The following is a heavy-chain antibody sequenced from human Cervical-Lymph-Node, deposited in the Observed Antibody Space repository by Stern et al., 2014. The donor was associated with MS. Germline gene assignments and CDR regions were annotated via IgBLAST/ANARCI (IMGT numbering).Heavy chain of an antibody. D-gene: IGHD4-23*01. V-gene: IGHV3-21*01. CDR1: GFTFSSYS. CDR3: ARGRGGNYRYYFDY. J-gene: IGHJ4*02. Sequence: EVQLEESGGGLVKPGGSLRLSCAASGFTFSSYSMNWVRQAPGKGLEWVASISSGGSYINYADSLKGRFTISRDNAKNSLYLQMNSLRAEDTAVYYCARGRGGNYRYYFDYWGQGTLVTVSS. CDR2: ISSGGSYI.